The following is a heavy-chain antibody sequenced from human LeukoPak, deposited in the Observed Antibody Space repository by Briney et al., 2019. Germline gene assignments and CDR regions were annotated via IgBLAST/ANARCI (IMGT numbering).Heavy chain of an antibody. J-gene: IGHJ5*02. D-gene: IGHD6-19*01. Sequence: SQTLSLTCTVSGGSISSGSYYWGWIRQPPGKGLEWIGSIYYSGSTYYNPSLKSRVTISVDTSKNQFSLKVRSVTAADTAVYYCAKPRTRLAWFDPWGQGTLVTVSS. V-gene: IGHV4-39*01. CDR1: GGSISSGSYY. CDR2: IYYSGST. CDR3: AKPRTRLAWFDP.